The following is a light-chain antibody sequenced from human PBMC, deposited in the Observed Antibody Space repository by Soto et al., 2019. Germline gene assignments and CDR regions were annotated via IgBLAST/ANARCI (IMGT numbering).Light chain of an antibody. V-gene: IGKV3-11*01. J-gene: IGKJ5*01. CDR1: QSVSSY. CDR2: DAS. Sequence: EIVLTQSPATLSLSPGERATLSCRASQSVSSYLAWYQQKPGQAPRLLIYDASNRATGIPARFIGSRSGTDFPLTISSLEPEDFAVYYCQQRSNWPPITFGQGTRLEIK. CDR3: QQRSNWPPIT.